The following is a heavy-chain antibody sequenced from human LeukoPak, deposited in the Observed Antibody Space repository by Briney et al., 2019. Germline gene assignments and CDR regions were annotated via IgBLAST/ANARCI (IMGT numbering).Heavy chain of an antibody. CDR3: TTAGLMVRGVIAEFDY. D-gene: IGHD3-10*01. Sequence: GGSLRLSCAASGFILSNAWMSWVRQAPGKGLEWVGRIKSKIDGGATDYAAPVKGRFTISRDDSKNTLYLQMNSLKTEDTAVYYCTTAGLMVRGVIAEFDYWGQGTLVTVSS. J-gene: IGHJ4*02. CDR2: IKSKIDGGAT. CDR1: GFILSNAW. V-gene: IGHV3-15*01.